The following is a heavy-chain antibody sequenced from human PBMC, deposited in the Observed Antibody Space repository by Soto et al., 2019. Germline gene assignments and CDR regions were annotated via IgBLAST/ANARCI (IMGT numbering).Heavy chain of an antibody. CDR2: FDPEDGET. J-gene: IGHJ3*02. Sequence: ASVKVSCKVSGYTLTELSMHWVRQAPGKGLEWMGGFDPEDGETIYAQKFQGRVTMTEDTSTDTAYMELSSLRSEDTAVYYCATNLEGNYDILTGPSGIWGQGTMVTVSS. CDR3: ATNLEGNYDILTGPSGI. V-gene: IGHV1-24*01. D-gene: IGHD3-9*01. CDR1: GYTLTELS.